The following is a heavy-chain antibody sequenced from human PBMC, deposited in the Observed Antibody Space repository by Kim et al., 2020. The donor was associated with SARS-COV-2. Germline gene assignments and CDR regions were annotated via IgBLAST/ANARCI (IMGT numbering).Heavy chain of an antibody. V-gene: IGHV3-23*01. D-gene: IGHD3-22*01. J-gene: IGHJ4*02. CDR3: AKRMLSSSGNYYFDY. Sequence: DSRKGQLTISRDNTKNTLYLQMNSLRAEDTAVYYCAKRMLSSSGNYYFDYWGQGTLVTVSS.